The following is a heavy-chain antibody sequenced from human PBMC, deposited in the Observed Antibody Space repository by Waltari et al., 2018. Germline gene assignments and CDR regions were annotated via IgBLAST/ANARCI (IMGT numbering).Heavy chain of an antibody. V-gene: IGHV4-38-2*02. CDR1: GYSISRGYF. Sequence: QVQLQESGPGLVKPSETLSLTCTVSGYSISRGYFWGWLRQPPGEGLEWIGTIYHTGSTYYSPSLKSRVGISVDTSKNQFSLKLSSVTAADTAVFYCARAQGGNSDRAFHIWGQGTLVTVSS. D-gene: IGHD2-21*02. CDR2: IYHTGST. J-gene: IGHJ3*02. CDR3: ARAQGGNSDRAFHI.